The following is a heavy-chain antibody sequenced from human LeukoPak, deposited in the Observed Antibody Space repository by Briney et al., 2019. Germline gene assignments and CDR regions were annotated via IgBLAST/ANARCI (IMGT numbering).Heavy chain of an antibody. V-gene: IGHV4-38-2*02. Sequence: SETLSLTCTVSGYSISSGYYWGWIRQPPGKGLEWIGSIYYSGSTYYNPSLKSRVTISVDTSKNQFSLKLSSVTAADTAVYYCARRGSSSWYFDYWGQGTLVTVSS. D-gene: IGHD6-13*01. CDR3: ARRGSSSWYFDY. CDR2: IYYSGST. J-gene: IGHJ4*02. CDR1: GYSISSGYY.